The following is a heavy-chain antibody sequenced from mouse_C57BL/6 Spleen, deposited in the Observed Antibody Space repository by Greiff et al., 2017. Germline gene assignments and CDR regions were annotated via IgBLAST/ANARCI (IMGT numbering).Heavy chain of an antibody. V-gene: IGHV1-18*01. Sequence: VQLQQSGPELVKPGASVKIPCKASGYTFTDYNMDWVKQSHGKSLEWIGDINPNNGGTIYNQKFKGKATLTVAKSSSTAYMELRSLTSEDTAVYDCARSGQLRPLFDYWGQGTTLTVSA. CDR3: ARSGQLRPLFDY. D-gene: IGHD3-2*02. CDR2: INPNNGGT. J-gene: IGHJ2*01. CDR1: GYTFTDYN.